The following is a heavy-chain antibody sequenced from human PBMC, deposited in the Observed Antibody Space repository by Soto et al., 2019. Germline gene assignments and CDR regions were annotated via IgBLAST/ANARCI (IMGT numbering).Heavy chain of an antibody. CDR3: ARDLGATVTTRPQLYMDV. CDR2: IIPIFGTA. J-gene: IGHJ6*03. D-gene: IGHD4-4*01. CDR1: GGTFSSYA. Sequence: SVKVSCKASGGTFSSYAISWVRQAPGQGLEWMGGIIPIFGTANYAQKFQGRVTITTDESTSTAYMELSSLRSDDTAVYYCARDLGATVTTRPQLYMDVWGKGTSVTVSS. V-gene: IGHV1-69*05.